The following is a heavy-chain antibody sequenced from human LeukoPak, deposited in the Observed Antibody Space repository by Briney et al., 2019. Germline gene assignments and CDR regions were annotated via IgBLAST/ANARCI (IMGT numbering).Heavy chain of an antibody. D-gene: IGHD2-15*01. CDR1: GFAFGSEA. J-gene: IGHJ6*02. V-gene: IGHV3-23*01. CDR2: ISPGGGTT. Sequence: GGSLRLSCAVSGFAFGSEAKSWVRQSPARGLEWVASISPGGGTTYYADYVRGRFTISRDNSKNTVYVQMNSLRVEDTAVYYCARDRSDCSGGSCYSKYYYYYGMDVWGQGTTVTVSS. CDR3: ARDRSDCSGGSCYSKYYYYYGMDV.